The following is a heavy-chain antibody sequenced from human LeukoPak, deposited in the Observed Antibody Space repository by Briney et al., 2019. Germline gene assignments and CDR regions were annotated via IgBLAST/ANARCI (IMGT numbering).Heavy chain of an antibody. Sequence: GPCLRLARAASGPTVSTTYISCARHDPGGGLDCVSVICRGGNLDYADSVKGRFTITRDNYKNTMFLQMISRRGEDAGVYYCASRGPYISATGTFFGSWGQGTLVTVSS. CDR1: GPTVSTTY. CDR2: ICRGGNL. J-gene: IGHJ4*02. CDR3: ASRGPYISATGTFFGS. D-gene: IGHD1-1*01. V-gene: IGHV3-53*01.